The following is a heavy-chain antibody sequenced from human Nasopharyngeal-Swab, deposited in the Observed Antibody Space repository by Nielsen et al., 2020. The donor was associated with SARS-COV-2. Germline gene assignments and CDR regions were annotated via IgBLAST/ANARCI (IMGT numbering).Heavy chain of an antibody. Sequence: WIRQPPGKGLEWVSVISARGRRTYYADSVKGRFTISRDNAKNSLYLQMNSLRAEDTAVYYCARDGLDYDFWSAYFMDVWGQGTTVTVSS. D-gene: IGHD3-3*01. V-gene: IGHV3-11*04. J-gene: IGHJ6*02. CDR2: ISARGRRT. CDR3: ARDGLDYDFWSAYFMDV.